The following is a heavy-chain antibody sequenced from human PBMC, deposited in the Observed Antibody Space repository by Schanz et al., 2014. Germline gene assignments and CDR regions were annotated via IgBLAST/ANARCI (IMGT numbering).Heavy chain of an antibody. J-gene: IGHJ4*02. Sequence: ERLVESGGGVVQPGRSLRLSCAASGFTFSDYWMSWVRQAPGKGPEWVANIKHDGSVKDYVDSVEGRFTISRDNAKRSLFLQMNSLRVEDTAVYFCVSQTGSPNYWGQGTLXTVSS. CDR3: VSQTGSPNY. V-gene: IGHV3-7*02. CDR1: GFTFSDYW. D-gene: IGHD6-13*01. CDR2: IKHDGSVK.